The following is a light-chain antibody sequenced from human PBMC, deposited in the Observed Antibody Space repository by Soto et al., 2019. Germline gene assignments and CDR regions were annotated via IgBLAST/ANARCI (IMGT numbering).Light chain of an antibody. CDR1: QSISGW. Sequence: DIQMTQSPSTLSASVGDRVTITCRASQSISGWLAWYQQKPGKAPKLLIYDVSSLESGVPSRFGGSGSGTEFTLAISSLQPDDFATFYCQQYNSYGTFGQGTKLEIK. J-gene: IGKJ2*01. V-gene: IGKV1-5*01. CDR3: QQYNSYGT. CDR2: DVS.